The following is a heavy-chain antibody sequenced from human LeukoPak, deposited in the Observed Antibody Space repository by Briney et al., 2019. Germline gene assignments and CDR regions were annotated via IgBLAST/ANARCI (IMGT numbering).Heavy chain of an antibody. CDR1: GYTFTGYY. Sequence: ASVKVSCKASGYTFTGYYMHWVRQAPGQGLEWMGWISAYNGNTNYAQKLQGRVTMTTDTSTSTAYMELRSLRSDDTAVYYCARETHPNWFDPWGQGTLVTVSS. CDR3: ARETHPNWFDP. J-gene: IGHJ5*02. V-gene: IGHV1-18*04. CDR2: ISAYNGNT.